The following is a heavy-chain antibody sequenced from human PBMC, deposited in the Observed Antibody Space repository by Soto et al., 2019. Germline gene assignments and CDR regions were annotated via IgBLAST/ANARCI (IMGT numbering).Heavy chain of an antibody. CDR3: ARGVVGSGWLFDY. CDR1: GYTFTGYY. D-gene: IGHD6-19*01. J-gene: IGHJ4*02. V-gene: IGHV1-2*04. Sequence: ASVKVSCKASGYTFTGYYMHWVRQAPGQGLEWMGWINPNSGGTNYAQKFQGWVTMTRDTSISTAYMELSRLRSDDTAVYYCARGVVGSGWLFDYWGQGSLVTVSS. CDR2: INPNSGGT.